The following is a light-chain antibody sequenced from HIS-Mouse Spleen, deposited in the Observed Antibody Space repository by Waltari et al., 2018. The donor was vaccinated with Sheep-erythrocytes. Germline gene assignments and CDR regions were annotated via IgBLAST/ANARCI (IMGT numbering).Light chain of an antibody. CDR2: KAS. J-gene: IGKJ4*01. CDR3: QQYNSYSPLT. Sequence: DIQMTQSPSTLSASVGDRVTITCRASQCISSWLAWYQQKPWKAPKLLIYKASSLESGVPSRFSGSGSGTESTLTISSLQPDDFATYYCQQYNSYSPLTFGGGTKVEIK. V-gene: IGKV1-5*03. CDR1: QCISSW.